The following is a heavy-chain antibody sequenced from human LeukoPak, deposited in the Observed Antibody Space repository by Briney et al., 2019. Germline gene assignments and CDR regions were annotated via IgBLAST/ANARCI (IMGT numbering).Heavy chain of an antibody. V-gene: IGHV1-18*01. CDR1: GYTFTSYG. Sequence: ASVKVSCKASGYTFTSYGISWVRQAPGQGLEWMGWISAYNGNTNYAQKLQGRVTMTTDTSTSTAYMELRSLRSDDTAVYYCARGGEAYYDILTGYYIHLFIDYWGQGTLVTVSS. D-gene: IGHD3-9*01. CDR3: ARGGEAYYDILTGYYIHLFIDY. J-gene: IGHJ4*02. CDR2: ISAYNGNT.